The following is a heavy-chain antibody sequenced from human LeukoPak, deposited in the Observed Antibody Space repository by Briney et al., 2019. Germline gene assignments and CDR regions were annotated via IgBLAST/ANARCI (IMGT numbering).Heavy chain of an antibody. CDR3: AGEGTYCSSTSCCFDY. J-gene: IGHJ4*02. CDR1: VYTFTSYG. D-gene: IGHD2-2*01. Sequence: ASVKVSCKASVYTFTSYGISRVRPAPGQGLEWMGWISVYNGNTNYAQKLQGRVTMTTDTSTSTAYMELRSLRSDDTAVYYCAGEGTYCSSTSCCFDYWGQGTLVTVSA. CDR2: ISVYNGNT. V-gene: IGHV1-18*01.